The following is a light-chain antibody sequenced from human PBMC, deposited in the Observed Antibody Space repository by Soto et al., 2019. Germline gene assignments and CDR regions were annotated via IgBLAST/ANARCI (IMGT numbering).Light chain of an antibody. J-gene: IGKJ1*01. CDR2: KAS. CDR1: RSISNW. Sequence: DIQMTQSPSTLGASVGDRVTITCRASRSISNWLAWHQQKPGKAPKLLIYKASSLESGVPSSFSGSGSATEFTLTISSLQPDDFATYYCQQYNSYRAFGQGTKVDIK. V-gene: IGKV1-5*03. CDR3: QQYNSYRA.